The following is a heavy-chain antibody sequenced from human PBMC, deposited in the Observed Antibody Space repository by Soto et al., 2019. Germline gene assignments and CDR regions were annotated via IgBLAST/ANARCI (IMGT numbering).Heavy chain of an antibody. J-gene: IGHJ4*02. Sequence: EVQLLESGGGLVQPGGSLRLSCAASGFTFSSYAMSWVRQAPGKGLEWVSAISGSGGSTYYADSVKGRFTISRDNSKNTLYLQMNSLRAEDTAVYYCAKDQEGAVVVAATLFDYGGQGTLVTVSS. CDR2: ISGSGGST. CDR1: GFTFSSYA. CDR3: AKDQEGAVVVAATLFDY. V-gene: IGHV3-23*01. D-gene: IGHD2-15*01.